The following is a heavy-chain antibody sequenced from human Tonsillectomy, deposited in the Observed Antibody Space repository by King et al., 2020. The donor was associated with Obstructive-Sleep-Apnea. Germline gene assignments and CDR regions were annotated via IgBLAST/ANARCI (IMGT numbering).Heavy chain of an antibody. CDR3: ARDGGRSYDNDY. V-gene: IGHV3-48*01. D-gene: IGHD3-10*01. CDR1: GFPFNGYT. J-gene: IGHJ4*02. Sequence: VQLVESGGGLVQPGGSLRLSCVASGFPFNGYTMVWVRQAPGKGLEWLAYISSSADSIYYGDSVKGRFTVSRDNAKNSLFLQMNSLRVEDTAVYYCARDGGRSYDNDYWGQGTLVTVSS. CDR2: ISSSADSI.